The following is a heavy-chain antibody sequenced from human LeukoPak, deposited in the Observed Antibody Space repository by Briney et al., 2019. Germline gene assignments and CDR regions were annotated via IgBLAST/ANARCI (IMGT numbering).Heavy chain of an antibody. D-gene: IGHD3-22*01. J-gene: IGHJ4*02. CDR1: GFTFDDYA. Sequence: PGGSLRLSCAASGFTFDDYAMHWVRQAPGKGLEWVSGISWNSGSIGYADSVKGRFTISRDNAKHTLYLQMNTLRAEDTAVYFCARDLVGDYCDSSCYYYANWGQGTLVTVSS. V-gene: IGHV3-9*01. CDR3: ARDLVGDYCDSSCYYYAN. CDR2: ISWNSGSI.